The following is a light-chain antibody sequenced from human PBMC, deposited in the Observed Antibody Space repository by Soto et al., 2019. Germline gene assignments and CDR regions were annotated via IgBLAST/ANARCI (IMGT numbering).Light chain of an antibody. CDR2: GNS. CDR1: SSNIGAGYV. CDR3: QSYDNSLSGYV. Sequence: QSVLTQPPSVSGAPGQRVTISCTGSSSNIGAGYVVHWYQQLPGTAPKLLIYGNSNRPSGVPDRFSGSKSGTSASLAITGLQAEDEADYYCQSYDNSLSGYVFGTGTKLTVL. V-gene: IGLV1-40*01. J-gene: IGLJ1*01.